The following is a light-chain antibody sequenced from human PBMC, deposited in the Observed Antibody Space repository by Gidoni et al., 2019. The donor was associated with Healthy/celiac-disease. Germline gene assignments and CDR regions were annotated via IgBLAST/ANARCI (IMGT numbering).Light chain of an antibody. CDR1: QSISSY. CDR2: AAS. J-gene: IGKJ4*01. V-gene: IGKV1-39*01. Sequence: DIQMTHSPSSLSASVGDRVTITCRASQSISSYLNWYQQKPGKAPKLLIYAASSLQSGVPSRFSGSGSGTDFTLTISSLQPEEFATYYCQQSYSTPQTFXGXTKVEIK. CDR3: QQSYSTPQT.